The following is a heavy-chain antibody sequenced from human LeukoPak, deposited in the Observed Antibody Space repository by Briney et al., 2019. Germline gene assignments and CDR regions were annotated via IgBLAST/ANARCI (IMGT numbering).Heavy chain of an antibody. CDR2: IYTSGST. V-gene: IGHV4-4*07. Sequence: PSETLSLTCTVSGGSISSYYWSWIRQPAGKGLEWIGRIYTSGSTNYNPSLKSRVTMSVDTSKNQFSLKLSSVTAADTAVYYCARGGDRYCSSTSCPTEVPFRAFDIWGQGTMLTVSS. CDR1: GGSISSYY. CDR3: ARGGDRYCSSTSCPTEVPFRAFDI. D-gene: IGHD2-2*01. J-gene: IGHJ3*02.